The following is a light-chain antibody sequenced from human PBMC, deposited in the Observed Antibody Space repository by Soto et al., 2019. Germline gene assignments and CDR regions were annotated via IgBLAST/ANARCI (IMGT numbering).Light chain of an antibody. CDR3: SSYTDRNNLV. CDR2: DVS. Sequence: QSVLTPSPSASGSPGQSVTISCTGTSSDIGGYDSVSWYQQHPGKAPKVMIYDVSKRPSGVPDRFSGSKSGNTASLTVSALQAEDEADYYCSSYTDRNNLVFGTGTKLTVL. J-gene: IGLJ1*01. V-gene: IGLV2-8*01. CDR1: SSDIGGYDS.